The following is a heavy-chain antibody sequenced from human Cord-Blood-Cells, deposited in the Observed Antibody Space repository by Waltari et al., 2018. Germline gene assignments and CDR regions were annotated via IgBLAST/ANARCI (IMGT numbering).Heavy chain of an antibody. Sequence: QVQLQESGPGLVKPSETLSLTCAVSGYSISSGYYWGWIRQPPGKGLEWIGSIYHSGSTYYTPARKSRVTISVDTSKNQFSLKLSSVTAADTAVYYCARKVATNFDYWGQGTLVTVSS. V-gene: IGHV4-38-2*01. CDR2: IYHSGST. CDR3: ARKVATNFDY. J-gene: IGHJ4*02. D-gene: IGHD2-15*01. CDR1: GYSISSGYY.